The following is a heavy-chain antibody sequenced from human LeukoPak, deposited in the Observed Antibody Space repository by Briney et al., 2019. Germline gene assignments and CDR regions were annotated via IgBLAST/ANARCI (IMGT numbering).Heavy chain of an antibody. D-gene: IGHD3-3*01. CDR3: AVSAYYTGSWFDP. V-gene: IGHV4-39*01. CDR2: IYYDGGA. Sequence: PSETLSLTCTVSGDSINSRSFYWGWIRQPPGKRLEWIGTIYYDGGANYNPSLKSRVTMSVDTPEHRFSLKLTSVTAADTAVYYCAVSAYYTGSWFDPWGQGTLVTVSS. J-gene: IGHJ5*02. CDR1: GDSINSRSFY.